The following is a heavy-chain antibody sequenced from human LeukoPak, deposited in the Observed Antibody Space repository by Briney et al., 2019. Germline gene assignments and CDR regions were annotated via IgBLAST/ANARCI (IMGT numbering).Heavy chain of an antibody. J-gene: IGHJ4*02. D-gene: IGHD4-17*01. Sequence: GGSLRLSCAASGFTFSSYSMHWVRQAPGKGLEWVSSISSSSSYIYYADSVKGRFTISRDNAKNSLYLQMNSLRAEDTAVYYCARDLGDYSFDYWGQGTLVTVSS. CDR2: ISSSSSYI. CDR1: GFTFSSYS. CDR3: ARDLGDYSFDY. V-gene: IGHV3-21*01.